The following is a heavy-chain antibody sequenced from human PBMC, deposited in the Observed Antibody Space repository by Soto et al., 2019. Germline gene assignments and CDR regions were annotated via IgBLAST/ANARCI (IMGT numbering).Heavy chain of an antibody. V-gene: IGHV3-23*01. D-gene: IGHD3-3*01. CDR2: SSGSGGST. J-gene: IGHJ4*02. CDR1: GFTFSSYA. CDR3: AKGANYDFWSGYGGGFDY. Sequence: EVQLLESGGGLVQPGGSLRLSCAASGFTFSSYAMSWVRQAPGKGLEWVSASSGSGGSTYYADSVKGRFTISRDNSKNTLYLQMNSLRAEDTAVYYCAKGANYDFWSGYGGGFDYWGQGTLVTVSS.